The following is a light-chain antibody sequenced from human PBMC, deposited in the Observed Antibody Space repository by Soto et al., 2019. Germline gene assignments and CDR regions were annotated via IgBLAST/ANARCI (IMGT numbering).Light chain of an antibody. CDR3: QQYYSYPPS. J-gene: IGKJ2*01. Sequence: DIQMTQSPSPLSASVGDRVIISCRASQGISTRLAWYQQKPEKAPKSLIYEASLLQSGVPSRFSGSGSGTEFTLTINSLQPEDFATYYCQQYYSYPPSFGQGTKVDI. CDR2: EAS. CDR1: QGISTR. V-gene: IGKV1D-16*01.